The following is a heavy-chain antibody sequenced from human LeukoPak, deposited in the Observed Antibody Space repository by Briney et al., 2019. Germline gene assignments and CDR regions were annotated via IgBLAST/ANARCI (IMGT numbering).Heavy chain of an antibody. CDR1: GFTVSSNY. V-gene: IGHV3-53*01. Sequence: GGSLRLSCAASGFTVSSNYMSWVRQAPGKGLEWVSVIYSGGSTYYADSVKGRFNISRDNSKNTLYIQMNSLRAEDTAVYYCARAASAVVWLTNWGQGTLVTVSS. CDR3: ARAASAVVWLTN. J-gene: IGHJ4*02. D-gene: IGHD5-18*01. CDR2: IYSGGST.